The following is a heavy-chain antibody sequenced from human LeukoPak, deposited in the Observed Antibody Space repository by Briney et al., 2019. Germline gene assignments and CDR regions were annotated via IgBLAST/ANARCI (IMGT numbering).Heavy chain of an antibody. J-gene: IGHJ4*02. CDR3: ARSLTTLTYEGY. Sequence: GGSLRLSCAASGFTFSSYAMSWVRQAPGKGLEWVSAVSDSGGITYYADSVKGRFTISRDNAKNSLFLQMNSLRAEDTAIYYCARSLTTLTYEGYWGQGTLVTVSS. V-gene: IGHV3-23*01. CDR1: GFTFSSYA. CDR2: VSDSGGIT. D-gene: IGHD1-1*01.